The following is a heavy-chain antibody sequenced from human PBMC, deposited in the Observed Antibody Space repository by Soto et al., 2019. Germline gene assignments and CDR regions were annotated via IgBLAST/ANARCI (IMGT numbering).Heavy chain of an antibody. J-gene: IGHJ5*02. CDR3: ARARLYYDFWSGPKNWFDP. CDR2: INHSGST. V-gene: IGHV4-34*01. CDR1: GGSFSGYY. D-gene: IGHD3-3*01. Sequence: SETLSLTCAVYGGSFSGYYWSWIRQPPGKGLEWIGEINHSGSTNYNPSLKSRVTISVDTSKNQFSLKLSSVTAADTAVYYCARARLYYDFWSGPKNWFDPWGQGTLVTVSS.